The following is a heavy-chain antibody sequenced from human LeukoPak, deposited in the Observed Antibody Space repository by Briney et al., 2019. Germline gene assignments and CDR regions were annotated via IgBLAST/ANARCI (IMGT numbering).Heavy chain of an antibody. CDR2: IGLAGDT. D-gene: IGHD2-15*01. J-gene: IGHJ6*03. CDR3: ARGVDYYYYLDV. CDR1: GFSFNNYD. Sequence: GGSLRLSCAASGFSFNNYDMHWVRQATGKGLEWVSAIGLAGDTYYPGSVKGRFTISRDDAKNSLFLQMNNLSSGDTAVYYCARGVDYYYYLDVWGKGTTVTVSS. V-gene: IGHV3-13*01.